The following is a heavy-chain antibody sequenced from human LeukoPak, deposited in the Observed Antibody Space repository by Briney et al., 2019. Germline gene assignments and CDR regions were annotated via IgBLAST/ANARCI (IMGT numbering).Heavy chain of an antibody. CDR1: GGSISSGGYS. D-gene: IGHD1-26*01. Sequence: PSQTLSLTCAVSGGSISSGGYSWSWIRQPPGKGLEWIGYIYHSGSTYYNPSLKSRVTISVDRSKNQFSLKLSSVTAADTAVYYCARHQGRLLPAFDIWGQGTMVTVSS. J-gene: IGHJ3*02. CDR2: IYHSGST. CDR3: ARHQGRLLPAFDI. V-gene: IGHV4-30-2*01.